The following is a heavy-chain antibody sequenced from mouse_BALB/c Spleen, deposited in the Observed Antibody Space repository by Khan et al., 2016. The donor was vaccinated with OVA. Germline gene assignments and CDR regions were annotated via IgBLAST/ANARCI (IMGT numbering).Heavy chain of an antibody. Sequence: QIQLVQSGPELKKPGETVRISCKASGYTFTTAGMQWVQKMPGKGLKWIGWINTHSGVPKYAEDFKGRFAFSLETSASTAYLQITNLKNEDTATYFGASGYGCGWYFDVWGAGTTVTVSS. CDR2: INTHSGVP. D-gene: IGHD2-10*02. V-gene: IGHV9-4*02. CDR1: GYTFTTAG. CDR3: ASGYGCGWYFDV. J-gene: IGHJ1*01.